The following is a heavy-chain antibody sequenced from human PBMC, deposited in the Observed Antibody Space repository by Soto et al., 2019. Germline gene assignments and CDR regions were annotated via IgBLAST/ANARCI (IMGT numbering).Heavy chain of an antibody. V-gene: IGHV2-5*01. CDR2: IYWNDDK. J-gene: IGHJ4*02. CDR3: AHYYVWGETCAFDY. CDR1: GFSLSTSGVG. D-gene: IGHD3-16*01. Sequence: SGPTLVNPTQTLRLTCTFSGFSLSTSGVGVGWIRQPPGKALEWLALIYWNDDKRYSPSLKSRLTITKDTSKNQVVLTMTNMDPVDTATYYCAHYYVWGETCAFDYWGQGTLVTVSS.